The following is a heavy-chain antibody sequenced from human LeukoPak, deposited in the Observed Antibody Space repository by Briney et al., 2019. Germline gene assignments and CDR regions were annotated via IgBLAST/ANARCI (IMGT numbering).Heavy chain of an antibody. CDR3: ARKMNIVGAQGWGYGLDV. D-gene: IGHD1-26*01. Sequence: GGSLRLSCAASGFTFNIYWMSWVRQAPGKGLEWVANIKHDGSDKKYVDSVKGRFTISRDNAKRSLYLQMNSLRAEDTAVYYCARKMNIVGAQGWGYGLDVWGHGTTVTVSS. CDR2: IKHDGSDK. V-gene: IGHV3-7*05. J-gene: IGHJ6*02. CDR1: GFTFNIYW.